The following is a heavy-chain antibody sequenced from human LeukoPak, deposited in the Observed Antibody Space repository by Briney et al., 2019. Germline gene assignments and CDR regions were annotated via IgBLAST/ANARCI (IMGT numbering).Heavy chain of an antibody. J-gene: IGHJ4*02. V-gene: IGHV3-33*01. CDR2: IWYDGSNK. CDR1: GFTFSSFG. Sequence: PGRSPRLSCAASGFTFSSFGMHWVRQALGKGLEWVAVIWYDGSNKYYADSVKGRFTISRDNSKNTLYLQMNSLRAEDTAVYYCARDSFGLQDSWGQGTLVTVSS. CDR3: ARDSFGLQDS. D-gene: IGHD3-10*01.